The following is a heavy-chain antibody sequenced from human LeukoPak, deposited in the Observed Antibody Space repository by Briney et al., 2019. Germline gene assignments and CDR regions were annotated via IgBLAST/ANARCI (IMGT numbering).Heavy chain of an antibody. CDR1: GFTFTSYW. CDR3: ARDLVVRWSGYYFDYYYYGMDV. J-gene: IGHJ6*02. D-gene: IGHD3-3*01. Sequence: PGGSLSLSCAASGFTFTSYWMSWVRQAPGKGLEWVANIKQDGSEKYYVDSVKGRFTISRDNAKNSLYLQMNSLRAEDTAVYYCARDLVVRWSGYYFDYYYYGMDVWGQGTTVTVSS. CDR2: IKQDGSEK. V-gene: IGHV3-7*01.